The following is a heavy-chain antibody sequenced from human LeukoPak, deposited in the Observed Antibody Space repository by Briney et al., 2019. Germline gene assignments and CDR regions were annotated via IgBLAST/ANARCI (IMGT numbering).Heavy chain of an antibody. CDR2: IYYSGNT. CDR3: ARVRVTGLIDY. D-gene: IGHD1-20*01. J-gene: IGHJ4*02. Sequence: SETLSLTCTVSGGSISSYYWSWIRQPPGKGLEWIGYIYYSGNTNYDPSLKSRVTISVDTSKNQFSLTLSSVTAADTAVYYCARVRVTGLIDYWGQGTLVTVSS. V-gene: IGHV4-59*01. CDR1: GGSISSYY.